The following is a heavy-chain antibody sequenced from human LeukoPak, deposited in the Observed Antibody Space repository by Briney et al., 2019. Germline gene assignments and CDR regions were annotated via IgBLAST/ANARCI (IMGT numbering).Heavy chain of an antibody. CDR2: ISYDGSNK. Sequence: GRSLRLSCAASGFTFSSYAMHWVRQAPGKGLEWVAVISYDGSNKYYADSVKGRFTISRDNSKNTLYLQMNSLRAEDTAVYYCARDIHGDYMFDYRGQGTLVTVSS. J-gene: IGHJ4*02. V-gene: IGHV3-30*04. CDR1: GFTFSSYA. D-gene: IGHD4-17*01. CDR3: ARDIHGDYMFDY.